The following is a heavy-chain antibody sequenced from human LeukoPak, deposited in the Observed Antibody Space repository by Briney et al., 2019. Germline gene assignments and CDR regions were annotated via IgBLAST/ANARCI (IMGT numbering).Heavy chain of an antibody. V-gene: IGHV3-21*01. CDR1: GFTFTSYS. J-gene: IGHJ4*02. Sequence: GGSLRLSCAASGFTFTSYSMNWVRQAPGKGLEWVSSISSSSSYIHYADSVKGRFTISRDNAKNSLYLQMSSLRAEDTAVYNCARGYCSGGNCYSTDYWGQGTLVTVSS. CDR3: ARGYCSGGNCYSTDY. D-gene: IGHD2-15*01. CDR2: ISSSSSYI.